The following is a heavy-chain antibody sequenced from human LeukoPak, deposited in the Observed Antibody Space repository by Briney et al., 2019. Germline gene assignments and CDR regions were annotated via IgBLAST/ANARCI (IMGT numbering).Heavy chain of an antibody. V-gene: IGHV2-70*04. CDR2: IDWDEDK. CDR1: VFSLSTSGMR. CDR3: ARMASQGYFDY. Sequence: SGPTLVNPTQTLTLTCIFSVFSLSTSGMRASWIRQPPGKALEWLARIDWDEDKFYSTSLKTRLTISKDTSKNQVVLTMTNMDPVDTATYYCARMASQGYFDYWGQGTLVTVSS. J-gene: IGHJ4*02.